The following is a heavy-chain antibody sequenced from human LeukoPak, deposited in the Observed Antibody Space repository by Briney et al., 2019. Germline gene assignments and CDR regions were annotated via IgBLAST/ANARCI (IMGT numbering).Heavy chain of an antibody. D-gene: IGHD2-15*01. J-gene: IGHJ4*02. V-gene: IGHV3-74*01. CDR1: GFTFSSYW. Sequence: QPGGSLRLSCAASGFTFSSYWMHWVRQAPGKGLVWVSRINSDGSSTSYADSVKGRFTISRDNAKNTLYLQMNRLRAEDTAVYYCARGVCSGGSCYSLDYWGQGTLVTVSS. CDR2: INSDGSST. CDR3: ARGVCSGGSCYSLDY.